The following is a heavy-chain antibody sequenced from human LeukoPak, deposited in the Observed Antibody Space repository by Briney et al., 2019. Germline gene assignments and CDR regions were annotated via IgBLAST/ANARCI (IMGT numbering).Heavy chain of an antibody. V-gene: IGHV3-64D*06. D-gene: IGHD2-15*01. J-gene: IGHJ4*02. CDR2: ISSNGGST. CDR1: GFTFSSYA. Sequence: GGSLRLSCSASGFTFSSYAMHWVRQAPGKGPEYVSAISSNGGSTYYADSVKGRFTISRDNSKNTLYLQMSSLRAEDTAVYYCAKDHGGEGYCSGGSCYSYYFDYWGQGTLVTVSS. CDR3: AKDHGGEGYCSGGSCYSYYFDY.